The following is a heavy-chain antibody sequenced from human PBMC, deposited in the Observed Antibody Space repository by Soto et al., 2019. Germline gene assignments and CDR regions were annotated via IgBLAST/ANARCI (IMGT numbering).Heavy chain of an antibody. V-gene: IGHV4-30-4*02. J-gene: IGHJ4*02. Sequence: SDTLSITFTVSRGSVTSDEDYWTLKSHSPGKGLEWIGYISNSGSTGYNPSLKTRLSMSVDRSKNQFTLRLTSVTAADTAVYFCATESGSTYGYFDHWGQGTQVTVSS. CDR1: RGSVTSDEDY. CDR2: ISNSGST. CDR3: ATESGSTYGYFDH. D-gene: IGHD5-18*01.